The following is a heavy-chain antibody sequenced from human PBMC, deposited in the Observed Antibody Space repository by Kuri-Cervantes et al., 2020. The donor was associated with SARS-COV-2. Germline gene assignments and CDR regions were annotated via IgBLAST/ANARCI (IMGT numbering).Heavy chain of an antibody. CDR3: ARRQLVSGLNEDAFDI. CDR2: IYHSGST. CDR1: GFSFNNFA. D-gene: IGHD6-6*01. V-gene: IGHV4-38-2*01. Sequence: ESLKISCAASGFSFNNFAMNWVRQAPGKGLEWIGSIYHSGSTYYNPSLKSRVTISVDTSKNQFSLKLSSVTAADTAVYYCARRQLVSGLNEDAFDIWGQGTMVTVSS. J-gene: IGHJ3*02.